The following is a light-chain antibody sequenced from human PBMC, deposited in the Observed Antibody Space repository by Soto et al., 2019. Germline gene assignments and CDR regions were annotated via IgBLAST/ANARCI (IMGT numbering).Light chain of an antibody. CDR3: QSYDSXLSGTXXV. Sequence: QSVLTQPPSVSGAPGQRVTISCTGSSSNIGAGYDVHWYQQLPGTAPKLLIYGNSNRPSGVPDRFSGSKSGTSASLAITGLQAEDEADYYCQSYDSXLSGTXXVFGGGT. J-gene: IGLJ2*01. CDR2: GNS. V-gene: IGLV1-40*01. CDR1: SSNIGAGYD.